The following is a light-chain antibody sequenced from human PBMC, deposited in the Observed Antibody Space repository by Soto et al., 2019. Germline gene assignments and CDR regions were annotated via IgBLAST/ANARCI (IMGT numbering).Light chain of an antibody. V-gene: IGLV2-14*01. CDR2: EVS. J-gene: IGLJ1*01. CDR3: VSFTTSRSYV. Sequence: QSVLTQPASVSGFPGQSITISCTGTSSDVGGHNYVSWYQQHPGKAPKLIIYEVSIRPSGVSNRFSGSKSGNTASLTISGLQAEDEADYYCVSFTTSRSYVFGTGTKVTVL. CDR1: SSDVGGHNY.